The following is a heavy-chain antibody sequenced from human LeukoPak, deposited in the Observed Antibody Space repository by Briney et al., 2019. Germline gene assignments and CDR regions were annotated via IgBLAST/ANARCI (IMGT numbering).Heavy chain of an antibody. Sequence: SETLSLTCTVSGGSISSTTYYWGWLRQPPGTGLECVGNIYYSGNTYYNPSLKSRVTISVNTSNNQFSLRLSSVTAADTAVYSCARLRRWRQFNAFDIWGQGTLVTVSS. CDR2: IYYSGNT. J-gene: IGHJ3*02. D-gene: IGHD5-24*01. V-gene: IGHV4-39*01. CDR3: ARLRRWRQFNAFDI. CDR1: GGSISSTTYY.